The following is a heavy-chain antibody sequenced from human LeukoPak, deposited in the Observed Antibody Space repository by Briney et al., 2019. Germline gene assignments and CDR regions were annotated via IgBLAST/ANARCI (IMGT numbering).Heavy chain of an antibody. CDR3: ARQYCSSTSCAFDY. CDR1: GGSFSGYY. D-gene: IGHD2-2*01. V-gene: IGHV4-34*01. Sequence: SETLSLTCAVYGGSFSGYYWSWIRQPPGKWLEWIGEINHSGSTNYKPSLKSRVTISVDTSKNQFSLKLSSVTAADTAVYYCARQYCSSTSCAFDYWGQGTLVTVSS. CDR2: INHSGST. J-gene: IGHJ4*02.